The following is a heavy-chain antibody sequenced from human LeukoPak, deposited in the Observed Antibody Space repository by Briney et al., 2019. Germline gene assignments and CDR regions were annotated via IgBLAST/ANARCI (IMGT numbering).Heavy chain of an antibody. D-gene: IGHD3-16*01. J-gene: IGHJ4*02. V-gene: IGHV3-30*18. Sequence: PGRSLRLSCAASGFTFSSYAMHWVCQAPGKGLEWVALISYDGSNKYYADSVKGRFTISRDNSKNTLYLQMNSLRTEDTAVYYCAKVGDNWDFDYWGQGTLVSVSS. CDR1: GFTFSSYA. CDR3: AKVGDNWDFDY. CDR2: ISYDGSNK.